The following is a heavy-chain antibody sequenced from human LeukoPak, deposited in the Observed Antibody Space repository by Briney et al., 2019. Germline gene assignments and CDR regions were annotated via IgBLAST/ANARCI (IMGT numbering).Heavy chain of an antibody. CDR1: GGSVSSGSYY. Sequence: SETLSLTCTVSGGSVSSGSYYWSWIRQPPGKGLEWIGYIYYSGSTNYNPSLKSRVTISVDTSKNQFPLKLSSVTAADTAVYYCARSHCSSTSCPDYFDYWGQGTLVTVSS. CDR2: IYYSGST. CDR3: ARSHCSSTSCPDYFDY. D-gene: IGHD2-2*01. V-gene: IGHV4-61*01. J-gene: IGHJ4*02.